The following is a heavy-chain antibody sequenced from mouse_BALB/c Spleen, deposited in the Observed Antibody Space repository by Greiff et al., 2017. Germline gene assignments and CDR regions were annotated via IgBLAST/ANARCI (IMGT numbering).Heavy chain of an antibody. Sequence: VQLQQSGAELVKPGASVKLSCTASGFNIKDTYMHWVKQRPEQGLEWIGRIDPANGNTKYDPKFQGKATITADTSSNTAYLQLSSLTSEDTAVYYCAPLYYYGSSFAYWGQGTLVTVSA. D-gene: IGHD1-1*01. CDR1: GFNIKDTY. CDR2: IDPANGNT. CDR3: APLYYYGSSFAY. V-gene: IGHV14-3*02. J-gene: IGHJ3*01.